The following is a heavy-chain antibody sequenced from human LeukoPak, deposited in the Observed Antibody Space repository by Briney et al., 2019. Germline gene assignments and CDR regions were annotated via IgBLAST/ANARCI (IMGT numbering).Heavy chain of an antibody. J-gene: IGHJ4*01. D-gene: IGHD3-9*01. V-gene: IGHV3-33*01. CDR3: ARGEYDILTGYIDH. CDR2: IWYEGSNK. Sequence: PGGSLRLSCAASSFTFNSYGMHWVRQAPGKGLEWVAVIWYEGSNKHYADSVRGRFTIPRDNSNNILYLQMNNLRAEDTAGYFCARGEYDILTGYIDHWGRGTLVTVSS. CDR1: SFTFNSYG.